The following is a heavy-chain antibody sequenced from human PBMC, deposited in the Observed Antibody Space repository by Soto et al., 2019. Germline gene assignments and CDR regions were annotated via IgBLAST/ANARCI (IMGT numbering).Heavy chain of an antibody. CDR2: IYYSGST. CDR3: ARLGRMNWRPDP. D-gene: IGHD1-1*01. J-gene: IGHJ5*02. Sequence: SETLSLTCTVSGGSISSGDYYWSWIRQPPGKGLEWIGSIYYSGSTYYNPSLKSRVTISVDTSKNQFSLKLSSVTAADTAVYYCARLGRMNWRPDPWGKGTLVTVSP. CDR1: GGSISSGDYY. V-gene: IGHV4-39*01.